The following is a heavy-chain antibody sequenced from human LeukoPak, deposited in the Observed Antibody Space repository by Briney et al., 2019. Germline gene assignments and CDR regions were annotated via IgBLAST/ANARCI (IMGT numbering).Heavy chain of an antibody. Sequence: GGSLRLSCAASGFTFSNYAMGWVRQAPGKGLEWVSAISGSGGSTYYADSVKGRFTISRDNSKNTLYLQMNSLRAEDTAVYYCAKDLMITFGGVIKDDYWGQGTLVTVSS. CDR3: AKDLMITFGGVIKDDY. V-gene: IGHV3-23*01. CDR1: GFTFSNYA. J-gene: IGHJ4*02. D-gene: IGHD3-16*01. CDR2: ISGSGGST.